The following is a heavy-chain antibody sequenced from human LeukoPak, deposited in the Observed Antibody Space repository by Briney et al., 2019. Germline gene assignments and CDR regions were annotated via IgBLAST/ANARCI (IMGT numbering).Heavy chain of an antibody. CDR2: IYGSELT. J-gene: IGHJ3*02. D-gene: IGHD2-21*01. V-gene: IGHV3-66*01. Sequence: RGSLRLSCLASGFYAHSNSMNWVRQAPGKGLEWVSLIYGSELTYYADSVKGRFTTFRDESKNTLSLQMNSLRAEDTAMYYCARDLLALDAFDIWGPGSTVTVSS. CDR3: ARDLLALDAFDI. CDR1: GFYAHSNS.